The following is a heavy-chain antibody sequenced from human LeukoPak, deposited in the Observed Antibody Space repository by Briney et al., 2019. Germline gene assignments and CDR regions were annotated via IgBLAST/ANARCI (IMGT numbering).Heavy chain of an antibody. CDR2: ISAYNGNT. CDR3: ARDSGSYYSYYYYGMDV. V-gene: IGHV1-18*01. J-gene: IGHJ6*02. Sequence: VASVKVSCKASGYTFTSYDISWVRQAPGQGLEWMGWISAYNGNTNYAQKLQGRVTMTTDTSTSTAYMELRSLRSDDTAVYYCARDSGSYYSYYYYGMDVWGQGTTVTVSS. D-gene: IGHD1-26*01. CDR1: GYTFTSYD.